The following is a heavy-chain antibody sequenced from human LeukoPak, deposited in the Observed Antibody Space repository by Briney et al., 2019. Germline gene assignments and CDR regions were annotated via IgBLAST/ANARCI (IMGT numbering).Heavy chain of an antibody. J-gene: IGHJ4*02. CDR3: ARPRGGRQLWLHFDY. CDR1: GFTFSDYA. V-gene: IGHV3-30-3*01. Sequence: TGGSLRLSCAASGFTFSDYAIHWVRQAPGKGLEWVAVISYDGNSKYYAASVKGRFTISRDNSINTLYLQINSLRPEDTAVHYCARPRGGRQLWLHFDYWGQGTLVTVSS. CDR2: ISYDGNSK. D-gene: IGHD5-18*01.